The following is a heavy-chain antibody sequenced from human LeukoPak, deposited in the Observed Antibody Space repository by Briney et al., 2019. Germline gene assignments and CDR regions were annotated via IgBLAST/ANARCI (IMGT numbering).Heavy chain of an antibody. D-gene: IGHD3-22*01. CDR3: AKTYDSSGYYYEGDAFDI. CDR2: IIPIFGTA. J-gene: IGHJ3*02. Sequence: ASVKVSCKASGGTFSSYAISWVRQAPGQGLEWMGGIIPIFGTANYAQKFQGRVTITTDESTSPAYMELSSLRSEDTAVYYCAKTYDSSGYYYEGDAFDIWGQGTMVTVSS. CDR1: GGTFSSYA. V-gene: IGHV1-69*05.